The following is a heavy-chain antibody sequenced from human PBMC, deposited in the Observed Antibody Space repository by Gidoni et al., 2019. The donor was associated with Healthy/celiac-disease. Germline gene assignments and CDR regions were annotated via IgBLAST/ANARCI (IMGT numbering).Heavy chain of an antibody. CDR2: IYYSGST. CDR3: ARGGYCSSTSCYTDAFDI. CDR1: GGSISSSSYY. V-gene: IGHV4-39*01. Sequence: TCTVSGGSISSSSYYWGWIRQPPGKGLEWIGSIYYSGSTYYNPYLKSRVTISVDTSKNQFSLKLSSVTAADTAVYYCARGGYCSSTSCYTDAFDIWGQGTMVTVSS. J-gene: IGHJ3*02. D-gene: IGHD2-2*02.